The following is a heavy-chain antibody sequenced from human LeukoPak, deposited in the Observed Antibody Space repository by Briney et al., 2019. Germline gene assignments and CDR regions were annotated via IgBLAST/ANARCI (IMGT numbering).Heavy chain of an antibody. CDR3: ARARSGSYPFDY. J-gene: IGHJ4*02. CDR2: VYYSDST. CDR1: GGSISNSF. V-gene: IGHV4-59*01. D-gene: IGHD1-26*01. Sequence: PSETLSLTCTVSGGSISNSFWTWIRQPPGKGLECIGYVYYSDSTNYNPSLKSRVTISVDTSKNQFSLKLSSVTAADTAVYYCARARSGSYPFDYWGQGTLVTVSS.